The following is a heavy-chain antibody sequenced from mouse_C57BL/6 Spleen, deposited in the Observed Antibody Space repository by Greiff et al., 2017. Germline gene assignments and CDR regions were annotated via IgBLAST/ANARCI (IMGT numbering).Heavy chain of an antibody. V-gene: IGHV1-55*01. Sequence: QVQLQQPGAELVKPGASVKMSCKASGYTFTSYWITWVKQRPGQGLEWIGDIYPGSGSTNYNEKFKSKATLTVDTSSSTAYMQLSSLTSEDSAVYYCARKMYDYDYAMDYWGQGTSVTVSS. J-gene: IGHJ4*01. CDR2: IYPGSGST. CDR1: GYTFTSYW. D-gene: IGHD2-4*01. CDR3: ARKMYDYDYAMDY.